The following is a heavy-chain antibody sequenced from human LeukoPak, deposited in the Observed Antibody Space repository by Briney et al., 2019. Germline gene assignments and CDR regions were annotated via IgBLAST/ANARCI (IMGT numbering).Heavy chain of an antibody. J-gene: IGHJ4*02. D-gene: IGHD6-13*01. Sequence: PSETLSLTCTVSGGSISSYYWSWIRQPPGKGLEWIGYIYYSGSTNYNPSLKSRVTISVDTSKNQFSLKLSSVTAADTAVYYCARGGDVTIRRYSSSWAPFDYWGQGTLVTVPS. CDR3: ARGGDVTIRRYSSSWAPFDY. CDR1: GGSISSYY. CDR2: IYYSGST. V-gene: IGHV4-59*01.